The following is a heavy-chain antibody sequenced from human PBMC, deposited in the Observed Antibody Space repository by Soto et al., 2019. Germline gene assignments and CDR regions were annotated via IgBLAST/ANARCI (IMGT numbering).Heavy chain of an antibody. CDR1: GFSFSSFA. V-gene: IGHV3-48*03. J-gene: IGHJ4*02. Sequence: PGGSLRLSCEASGFSFSSFAMNWVRQAPGRGLEWVSYISDDGASIYYADSLKGRFTISRDNAKNSLSLQMNNLRAEDTAVYYCARENSVQAWLHHFDHWGLGTLGTVSS. CDR3: ARENSVQAWLHHFDH. D-gene: IGHD5-18*01. CDR2: ISDDGASI.